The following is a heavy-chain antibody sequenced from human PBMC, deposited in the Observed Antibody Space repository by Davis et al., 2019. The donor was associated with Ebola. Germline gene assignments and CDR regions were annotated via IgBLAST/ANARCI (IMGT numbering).Heavy chain of an antibody. Sequence: GESLKISCAASGVTFNSYTMTWVRQAPGKGMEWVSYISISGNTRYYADSVKGRFTISRDNAKKLLYLQMNSLRAEDTAVYYCARFLWSGYYMFDYWGQGALVTVSS. CDR3: ARFLWSGYYMFDY. J-gene: IGHJ4*02. V-gene: IGHV3-48*04. CDR1: GVTFNSYT. CDR2: ISISGNTR. D-gene: IGHD3-3*01.